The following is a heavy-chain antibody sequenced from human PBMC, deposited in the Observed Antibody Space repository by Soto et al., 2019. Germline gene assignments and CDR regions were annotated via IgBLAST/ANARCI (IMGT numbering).Heavy chain of an antibody. CDR1: GGSISSSSYY. CDR2: IYYSGRT. Sequence: SETLSLTCTVSGGSISSSSYYWGWIRQSPGKGLEWIGNIYYSGRTYYNPSLKSRVTMSVDTSKNQFSLKLSSVTAADTAVYYCASIVASGDYCYHFDHWGQGALVTVSS. D-gene: IGHD2-21*02. J-gene: IGHJ4*02. CDR3: ASIVASGDYCYHFDH. V-gene: IGHV4-39*01.